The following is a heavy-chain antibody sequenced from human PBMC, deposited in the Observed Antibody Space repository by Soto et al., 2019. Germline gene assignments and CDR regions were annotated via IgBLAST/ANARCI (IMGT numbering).Heavy chain of an antibody. CDR3: ARYYRGSGRYFFDY. J-gene: IGHJ4*02. CDR2: INQDGGVT. V-gene: IGHV3-7*03. Sequence: GWSLRLSCVASGFTFYISVMGWIRQAPGKGLEWVANINQDGGVTYYVDSVEGRFTISRDNTKDSLYLQMNSLRGEDTAIYYCARYYRGSGRYFFDYWGQGTPVTVSS. D-gene: IGHD6-19*01. CDR1: GFTFYISV.